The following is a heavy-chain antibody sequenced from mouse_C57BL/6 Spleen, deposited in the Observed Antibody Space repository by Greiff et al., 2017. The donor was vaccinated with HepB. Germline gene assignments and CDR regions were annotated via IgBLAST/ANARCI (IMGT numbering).Heavy chain of an antibody. CDR3: ARTRQLRMDY. Sequence: EVQLQQSGPELVKPGASVKISCKASGYTFTDYYMNWVKQSHGKSLEWIGDINPNNGGTSYNQKFKGKATLTVDKSSSTAYMELRSLTSEDSAVYYCARTRQLRMDYWGQGTSVTVSS. D-gene: IGHD3-2*02. CDR1: GYTFTDYY. J-gene: IGHJ4*01. V-gene: IGHV1-26*01. CDR2: INPNNGGT.